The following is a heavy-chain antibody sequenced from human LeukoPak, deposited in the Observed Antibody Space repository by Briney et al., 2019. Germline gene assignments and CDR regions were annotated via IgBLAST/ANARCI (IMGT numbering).Heavy chain of an antibody. CDR3: ARGEYSYGPLDYYYYMDV. Sequence: PGGPLRLSCAASGFTFSSYTMNWVRQAPGKGLEWVSSISSSSSYIYYADSVKGRFTISRDNAKNSLYLQMNSLRAEDTAVYYCARGEYSYGPLDYYYYMDVWGKGTTVTVSS. CDR2: ISSSSSYI. V-gene: IGHV3-21*01. J-gene: IGHJ6*03. CDR1: GFTFSSYT. D-gene: IGHD5-18*01.